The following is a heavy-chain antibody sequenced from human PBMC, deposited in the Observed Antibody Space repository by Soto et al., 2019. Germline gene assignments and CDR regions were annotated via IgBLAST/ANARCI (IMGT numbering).Heavy chain of an antibody. J-gene: IGHJ6*02. CDR2: INPSGGST. V-gene: IGHV1-46*01. Sequence: ASVKVSCKASGYTFTSYYMHWVRQAPGQGLEWMGIINPSGGSTSYAQKFQGRVTMTRDTSTSTVYMELSSLRSEDTAVYYCARVGQIYYYYYGMDVWGQGTTVTVS. CDR3: ARVGQIYYYYYGMDV. CDR1: GYTFTSYY.